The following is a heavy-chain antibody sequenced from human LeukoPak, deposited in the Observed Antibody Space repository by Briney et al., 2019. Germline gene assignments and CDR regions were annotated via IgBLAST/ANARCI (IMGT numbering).Heavy chain of an antibody. D-gene: IGHD6-19*01. J-gene: IGHJ6*02. CDR3: ATPSVAYYYGMDV. V-gene: IGHV4-30-2*03. CDR2: IYYSGST. Sequence: NPSQTLSLTCTVSGGSISSGGYYWSWIRQHPGKGLEWIGSIYYSGSTYYNPSLKSRVTISVDTSKNQFSLKLSSVTAADTAVYYCATPSVAYYYGMDVWGQGTTATVSS. CDR1: GGSISSGGYY.